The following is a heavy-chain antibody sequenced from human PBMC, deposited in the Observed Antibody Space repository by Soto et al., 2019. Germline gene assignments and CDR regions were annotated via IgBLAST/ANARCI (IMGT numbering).Heavy chain of an antibody. CDR1: GGTFSSYA. CDR2: IIPIFGTA. Sequence: VASVKVSCKASGGTFSSYAINWVRQAPGQGLEWMGGIIPIFGTANYAQKFQSRVTITADESTSTAYMELSSLRSEDTAVYYCASGPDYYDSSGYYYNWFDPWGQGTLVTVSS. V-gene: IGHV1-69*13. CDR3: ASGPDYYDSSGYYYNWFDP. J-gene: IGHJ5*02. D-gene: IGHD3-22*01.